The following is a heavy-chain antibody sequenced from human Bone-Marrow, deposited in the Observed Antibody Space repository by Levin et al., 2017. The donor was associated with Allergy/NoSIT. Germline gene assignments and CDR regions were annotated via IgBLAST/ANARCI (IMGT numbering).Heavy chain of an antibody. CDR1: GFTFSMYS. Sequence: QAGGSLRLSCAASGFTFSMYSMHWVRQIPGKGLDWLAVISYDGSDEYYVDSVKGRFTISRDNSKDTLYLQMNSLGPDDTAVYYCARDMGEKLYGVVIMGWIDSWGQGTLVTVSS. D-gene: IGHD3-3*01. CDR3: ARDMGEKLYGVVIMGWIDS. V-gene: IGHV3-30*04. J-gene: IGHJ5*01. CDR2: ISYDGSDE.